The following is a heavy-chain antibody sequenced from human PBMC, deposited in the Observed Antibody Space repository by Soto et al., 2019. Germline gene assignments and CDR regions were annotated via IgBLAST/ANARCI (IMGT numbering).Heavy chain of an antibody. CDR2: VIPIQGRA. CDR1: GGSFSSYI. Sequence: QVQLVQSGAEVTKPGSSGKVSCEASGGSFSSYILTWVRQAPGQGLEWMGRVIPIQGRANYALKFQDRVTITSDKSTNTVYMELRSLRPEDTALYYCAKSLVFVDHAYTDVWGKGTTVTVSS. CDR3: AKSLVFVDHAYTDV. D-gene: IGHD2-21*01. V-gene: IGHV1-69*02. J-gene: IGHJ6*03.